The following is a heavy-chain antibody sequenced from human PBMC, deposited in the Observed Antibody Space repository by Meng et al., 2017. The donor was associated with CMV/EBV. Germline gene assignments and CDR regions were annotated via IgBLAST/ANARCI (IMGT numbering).Heavy chain of an antibody. J-gene: IGHJ6*02. CDR2: IYYSGST. Sequence: SETLSLTCTVSGGSISSSSYYWGWIRQPPGKGLEWIGSIYYSGSTYYNPSLKSRVTISVDTSKNQFSLKLSSVTAADTAVYYCAREVTIFGVALTYYYGMDVWGQGTTVTVSS. CDR1: GGSISSSSYY. CDR3: AREVTIFGVALTYYYGMDV. V-gene: IGHV4-39*07. D-gene: IGHD3-3*01.